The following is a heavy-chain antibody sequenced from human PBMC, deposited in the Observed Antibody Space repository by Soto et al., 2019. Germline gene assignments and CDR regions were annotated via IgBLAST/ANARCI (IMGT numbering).Heavy chain of an antibody. CDR1: GFTFASYV. CDR3: ANAEHPRRSIGFDY. CDR2: ISATGGST. D-gene: IGHD3-16*02. J-gene: IGHJ4*02. V-gene: IGHV3-23*01. Sequence: LRLSSAGSGFTFASYVMTWVRQAPGKGLEWVSSISATGGSTHYAGSVKGRFTISRDNSKNTLFLQMNSLRAEDTAIYYCANAEHPRRSIGFDYWGQGTLVTVSS.